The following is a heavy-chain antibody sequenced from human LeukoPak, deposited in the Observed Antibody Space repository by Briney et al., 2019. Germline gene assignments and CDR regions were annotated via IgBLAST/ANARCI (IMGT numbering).Heavy chain of an antibody. Sequence: PSETLSLTCAVYGGSFSGYYWSWIRQPPGKGLEWVSSISSSGSYIYYADSVKGRFTISRDNAKNSLYLQMNSLRAEDTAVYYCARVGPWVNPDYYYYYMDVWGKGTTVTVSS. CDR3: ARVGPWVNPDYYYYYMDV. J-gene: IGHJ6*03. CDR2: ISSSGSYI. V-gene: IGHV3-21*01. CDR1: GGSFSGYY. D-gene: IGHD3-16*01.